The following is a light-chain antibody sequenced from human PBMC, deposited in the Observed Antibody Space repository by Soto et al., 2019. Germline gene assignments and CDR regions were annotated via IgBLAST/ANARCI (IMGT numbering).Light chain of an antibody. CDR3: ASYTTSSTLE. J-gene: IGLJ2*01. V-gene: IGLV2-14*01. Sequence: QSALTQPASVSGSPGQSITISCTGTSSDVGAYNYVSWYQQHPGKAPKLMIYEVNNRPSGVSSRFSGSKSGNTASLTISGLQAEDEADYYCASYTTSSTLEIGGGTKLTVL. CDR2: EVN. CDR1: SSDVGAYNY.